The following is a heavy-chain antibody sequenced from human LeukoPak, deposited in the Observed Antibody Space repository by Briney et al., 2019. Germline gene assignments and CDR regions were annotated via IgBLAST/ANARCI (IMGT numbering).Heavy chain of an antibody. CDR1: GFTFSSYW. Sequence: GGSLRLSCAASGFTFSSYWMHWVRQAPGKGLVWVSRINSDGSSTSYADSVKGRFTISRDNSKNTLYLQMNSLRGGDTAVYYCASAGRGSTACSPGRDYWGQGTLVTVSS. CDR2: INSDGSST. CDR3: ASAGRGSTACSPGRDY. V-gene: IGHV3-74*01. J-gene: IGHJ4*02. D-gene: IGHD2-2*01.